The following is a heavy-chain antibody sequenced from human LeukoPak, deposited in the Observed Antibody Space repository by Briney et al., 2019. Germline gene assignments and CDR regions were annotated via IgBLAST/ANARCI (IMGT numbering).Heavy chain of an antibody. J-gene: IGHJ4*02. CDR2: VTHIGGT. CDR3: AREKGMATAPFDY. D-gene: IGHD5-12*01. Sequence: PSETLSLTCAVYGGSFRGSYWTWIRQPPGKGLEWIGDVTHIGGTNYNPSLKSRVTISVDTSKNQFSLKLSSVTAADTAVYYCAREKGMATAPFDYWGQGTLVTVSS. V-gene: IGHV4-34*01. CDR1: GGSFRGSY.